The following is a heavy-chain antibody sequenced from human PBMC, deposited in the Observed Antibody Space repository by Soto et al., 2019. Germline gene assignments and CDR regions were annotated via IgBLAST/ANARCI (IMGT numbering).Heavy chain of an antibody. CDR1: GGSISSYY. V-gene: IGHV4-59*08. Sequence: QVQLQESGPGLVKPSETLSLTCTVSGGSISSYYWSWIRQPPGKGLEWIGYIYYSGSTNYNPSLKSRVTISVDTSKNQFSLKLSSVTAADTAVYYCARHSAVAGTVYYYGMDVWGQGTTVTVSS. CDR2: IYYSGST. J-gene: IGHJ6*02. D-gene: IGHD6-19*01. CDR3: ARHSAVAGTVYYYGMDV.